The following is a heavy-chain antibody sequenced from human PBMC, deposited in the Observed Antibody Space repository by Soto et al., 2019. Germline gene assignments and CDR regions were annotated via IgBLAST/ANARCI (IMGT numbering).Heavy chain of an antibody. CDR1: GFAFTSHA. CDR3: VRVPSAAPFFDY. J-gene: IGHJ4*02. Sequence: GGSLRLSCAASGFAFTSHAMHWVRQAPGKGLEWVSGISPSGGITYYPDSVKGRFTISRDNSDNTVHLQMTSLRAEDTAVYLCVRVPSAAPFFDYWGQGTLVTVS. CDR2: ISPSGGIT. V-gene: IGHV3-23*01.